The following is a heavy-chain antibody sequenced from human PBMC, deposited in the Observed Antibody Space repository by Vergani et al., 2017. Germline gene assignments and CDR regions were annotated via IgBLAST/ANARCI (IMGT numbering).Heavy chain of an antibody. D-gene: IGHD1-26*01. CDR2: INSDGSST. J-gene: IGHJ6*02. CDR1: GFTFSSYW. V-gene: IGHV3-74*01. Sequence: EVQLVESGGGLVQPGGSLRLSCAASGFTFSSYWMHWVRQAPGKGLVWVSRINSDGSSTSYADSVKGRFTISRDNAKNTLYLQMNSLRAEDTAVYYCAVVGATTTYYYYGMDVWGQGTTVTVSS. CDR3: AVVGATTTYYYYGMDV.